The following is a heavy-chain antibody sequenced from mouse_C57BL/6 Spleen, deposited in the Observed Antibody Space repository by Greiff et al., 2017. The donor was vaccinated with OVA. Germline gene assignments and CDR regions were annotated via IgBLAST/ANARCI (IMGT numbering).Heavy chain of an antibody. CDR1: GFSLTSYG. J-gene: IGHJ3*01. D-gene: IGHD1-1*01. V-gene: IGHV2-2*01. Sequence: VKLMESGPGLMQPSQSLSITCTVSGFSLTSYGVHWVRQSPGKGLEWLGVIWSGGSTDYNAAFISRLSISKDNSKSQVFFKMNSLQADDTAIYYCARNENYYGSSGGFAYWGQGTLVTVSA. CDR2: IWSGGST. CDR3: ARNENYYGSSGGFAY.